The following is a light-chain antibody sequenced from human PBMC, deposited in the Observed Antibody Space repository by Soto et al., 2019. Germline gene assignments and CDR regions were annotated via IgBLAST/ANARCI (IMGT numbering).Light chain of an antibody. J-gene: IGKJ4*01. CDR2: TAS. Sequence: DIQVTQSPSSLSASVGDRVTITCRASQTISTNLNWYQQKPGKAPTLLIYTASNLQSGVPSRFSGSGSGTDFTLTISSLQAEDFATYYCLQSYTTRRTFGGGTKVDIK. V-gene: IGKV1-39*01. CDR3: LQSYTTRRT. CDR1: QTISTN.